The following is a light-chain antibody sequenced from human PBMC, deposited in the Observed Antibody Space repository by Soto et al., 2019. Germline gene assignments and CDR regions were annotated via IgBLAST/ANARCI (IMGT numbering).Light chain of an antibody. CDR2: EVN. CDR3: MSYRSGDTLV. CDR1: SSDIGGHDF. Sequence: QSALTQPASVSGSPGQSITISCTGTSSDIGGHDFLSWYQQHPGKAPKLIICEVNNRPSGVSNRFSASKSGNTASLTISGLQPDDEEDDYCMSYRSGDTLVFGTGTKLTVL. V-gene: IGLV2-14*01. J-gene: IGLJ1*01.